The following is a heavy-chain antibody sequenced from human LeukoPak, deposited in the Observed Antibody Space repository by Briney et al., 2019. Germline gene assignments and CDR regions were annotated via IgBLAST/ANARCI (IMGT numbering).Heavy chain of an antibody. D-gene: IGHD5-24*01. CDR1: GYSFTSYW. CDR3: ARRGNGNNFGY. Sequence: RGASLKISCKGSGYSFTSYWIGWVRPLPGKGLEWMGIIYPGDSDTRYSPSFQGQVTISADKSISTAYLQWRSLRASDTAIYYCARRGNGNNFGYWGQGSLVTVSS. J-gene: IGHJ4*02. CDR2: IYPGDSDT. V-gene: IGHV5-51*01.